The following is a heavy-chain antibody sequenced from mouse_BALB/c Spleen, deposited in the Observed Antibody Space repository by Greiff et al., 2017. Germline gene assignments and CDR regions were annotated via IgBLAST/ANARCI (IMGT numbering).Heavy chain of an antibody. J-gene: IGHJ4*01. CDR1: GYSITSGYS. D-gene: IGHD1-1*01. CDR3: ARFAHYYGSSYDAMDY. V-gene: IGHV3-1*02. CDR2: IHYSGST. Sequence: VQLKESGPDLVKPSQSLSLTCTVTGYSITSGYSWHWIRQFPGNKLEWMGYIHYSGSTNYNPSLKSRISITRDTSKNQFFLQLNSVTTEDTATYYCARFAHYYGSSYDAMDYWGQGTSVTVSS.